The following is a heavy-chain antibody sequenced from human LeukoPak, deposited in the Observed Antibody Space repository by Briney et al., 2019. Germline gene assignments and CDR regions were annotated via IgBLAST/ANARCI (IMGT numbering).Heavy chain of an antibody. D-gene: IGHD3-16*01. CDR2: IHYSGKA. V-gene: IGHV4-59*11. CDR3: ARFGVDYDMDV. CDR1: GGSISGHY. Sequence: SETLSLTCTVSGGSISGHYWTWVRRPPGEGLEWIGQIHYSGKADYNPSLRSRIIISVDTSKNQMSLKVTSVTAADTAVYYCARFGVDYDMDVWGQGTTVTVS. J-gene: IGHJ6*02.